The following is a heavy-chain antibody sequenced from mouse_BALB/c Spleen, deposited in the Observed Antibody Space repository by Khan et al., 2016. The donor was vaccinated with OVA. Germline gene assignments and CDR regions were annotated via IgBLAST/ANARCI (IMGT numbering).Heavy chain of an antibody. CDR3: ARSVTIATVVAAALDY. V-gene: IGHV3-2*02. CDR2: ISYSGPT. Sequence: EVQLQESGPGLVKPSQSLSLTCTVTGYSITSDYAWNWIRQFPGNKLEWMGYISYSGPTSYNPSLKSRIPITRDNSKNQFFLQLNSVTTEDTATYYCARSVTIATVVAAALDYGGQGTTLTVSS. D-gene: IGHD1-1*01. CDR1: GYSITSDYA. J-gene: IGHJ2*01.